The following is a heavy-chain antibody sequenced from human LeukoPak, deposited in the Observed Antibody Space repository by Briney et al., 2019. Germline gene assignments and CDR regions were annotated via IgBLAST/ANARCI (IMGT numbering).Heavy chain of an antibody. CDR2: INHSGST. V-gene: IGHV4-34*01. CDR1: GGSFSGYY. J-gene: IGHJ5*02. CDR3: ARGLSYHNWYDP. D-gene: IGHD3-10*01. Sequence: SETLSLTCGVYGGSFSGYYWTWIRQPPGKGLEWIGEINHSGSTNYSPSLKSRVTISMDTSKNQLSLKLSSVPAADTAVCYCARGLSYHNWYDPWGQGTLVTVSS.